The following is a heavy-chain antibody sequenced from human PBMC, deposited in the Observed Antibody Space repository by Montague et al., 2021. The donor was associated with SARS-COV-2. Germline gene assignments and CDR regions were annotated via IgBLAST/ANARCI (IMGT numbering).Heavy chain of an antibody. D-gene: IGHD1-14*01. J-gene: IGHJ6*03. Sequence: CAISGDSVSSNSAAWNWIRQSPSRGLEWLGRTYYRSRWFNDYAVSIRSRITINPDTSKDQFSLQLNSVTPEGTAVYYCARATEWRGYYYYYYMDVWGKGTTVTVSS. CDR3: ARATEWRGYYYYYYMDV. CDR1: GDSVSSNSAA. V-gene: IGHV6-1*01. CDR2: TYYRSRWFN.